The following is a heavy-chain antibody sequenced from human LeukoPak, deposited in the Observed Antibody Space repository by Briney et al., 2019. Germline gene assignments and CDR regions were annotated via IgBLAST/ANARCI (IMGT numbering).Heavy chain of an antibody. Sequence: PSETLSLTCAVYGGSFSGYYWSWIRQPPGKGLEWIGEINHSGSTNYNPSLKSRVTISVDTSKNQFSLKLSSVTAADTAVYYCAKITIFGVVWFWGQGTLVTVSS. J-gene: IGHJ4*02. V-gene: IGHV4-34*01. CDR3: AKITIFGVVWF. D-gene: IGHD3-3*01. CDR2: INHSGST. CDR1: GGSFSGYY.